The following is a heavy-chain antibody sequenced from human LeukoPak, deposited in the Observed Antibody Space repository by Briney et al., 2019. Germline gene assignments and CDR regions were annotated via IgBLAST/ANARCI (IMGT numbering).Heavy chain of an antibody. J-gene: IGHJ4*02. CDR3: ARSVAVAATNYDY. D-gene: IGHD6-19*01. CDR2: ISSSSSYI. Sequence: PGGSLRLSCAASGCTFSSYSMNWVRQAPGKGLEWVSSISSSSSYIYYADSVKGRFTISRDNAKNSLYLQMNSLRAEDTAVYYCARSVAVAATNYDYWGQGTLVTVSS. V-gene: IGHV3-21*01. CDR1: GCTFSSYS.